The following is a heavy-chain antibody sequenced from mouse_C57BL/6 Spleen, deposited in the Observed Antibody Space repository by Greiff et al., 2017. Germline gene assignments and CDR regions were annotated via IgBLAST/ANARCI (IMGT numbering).Heavy chain of an antibody. V-gene: IGHV5-17*01. Sequence: EVKVVESGGGLVKPGGSLKLSCAASGFTFSDYGMHWVRQAPEKGLEWVAYISSGSSTIYYADTVKGRFTISRDNAKNTLFLQMTSLRSEDTAMYYCARGGFTTVVGLDYWGQGTTLTVSS. CDR2: ISSGSSTI. CDR1: GFTFSDYG. CDR3: ARGGFTTVVGLDY. J-gene: IGHJ2*01. D-gene: IGHD1-1*01.